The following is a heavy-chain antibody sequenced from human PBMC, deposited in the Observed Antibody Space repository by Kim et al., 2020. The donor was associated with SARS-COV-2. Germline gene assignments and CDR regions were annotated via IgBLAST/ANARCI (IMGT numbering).Heavy chain of an antibody. Sequence: SETLSLTCTRTRTRTTSSRSRSRSISKPPGTGLQWIASISSTGTPSYNPSLKSRVTISVDTSKTQFSLNLRSGTAADTAVYYCARPRSGSYHIDIWGQGTMATV. CDR1: RTRTTSSRSR. V-gene: IGHV4-39*01. CDR2: ISSTGTP. J-gene: IGHJ3*02. CDR3: ARPRSGSYHIDI. D-gene: IGHD3-10*01.